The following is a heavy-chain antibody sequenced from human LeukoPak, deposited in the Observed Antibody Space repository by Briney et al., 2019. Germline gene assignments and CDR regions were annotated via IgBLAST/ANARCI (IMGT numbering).Heavy chain of an antibody. Sequence: GASVKVSCKASGGTFSSYDISWVRQAPGQGLEWMGGIMPMFGKTNYAQKFQGRVTTTADKATSTAYMELSSLRSEDTAVYYCAGGRTDIVVVPAALRSYYFDYWGQGTLVTVSS. CDR3: AGGRTDIVVVPAALRSYYFDY. CDR2: IMPMFGKT. V-gene: IGHV1-69*06. D-gene: IGHD2-2*01. CDR1: GGTFSSYD. J-gene: IGHJ4*02.